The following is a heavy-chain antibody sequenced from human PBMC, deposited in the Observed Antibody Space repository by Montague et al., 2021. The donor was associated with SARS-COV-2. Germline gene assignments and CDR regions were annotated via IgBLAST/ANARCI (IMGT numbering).Heavy chain of an antibody. D-gene: IGHD3-22*01. CDR3: ARVVILVVPTTIPNGAFDS. V-gene: IGHV4-31*03. Sequence: TLSLTCTVSGGSISTIGYYWTWIRQHPGKGLEWIGFIYYSGTTYYNPSLKSRVTMSLDTSENRFSLQLTSVTAADTAIYYCARVVILVVPTTIPNGAFDSWGQGSPVTVSS. J-gene: IGHJ5*01. CDR1: GGSISTIGYY. CDR2: IYYSGTT.